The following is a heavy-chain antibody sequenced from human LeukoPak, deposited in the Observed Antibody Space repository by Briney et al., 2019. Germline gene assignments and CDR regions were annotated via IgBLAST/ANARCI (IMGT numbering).Heavy chain of an antibody. D-gene: IGHD2-15*01. CDR3: ARGRVLHSGYWYFDL. V-gene: IGHV1-18*01. Sequence: ASVKVSCKASGYTFTSYGISWVRQAPGQGLEWMGWISAYNGNTNYAQKLQGRVTITADKSTSTAYMELSSLRSEDTAVYYCARGRVLHSGYWYFDLWGRGTLVTVSS. J-gene: IGHJ2*01. CDR1: GYTFTSYG. CDR2: ISAYNGNT.